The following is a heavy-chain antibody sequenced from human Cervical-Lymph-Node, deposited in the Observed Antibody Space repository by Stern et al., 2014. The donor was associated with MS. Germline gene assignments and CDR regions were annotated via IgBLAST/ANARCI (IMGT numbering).Heavy chain of an antibody. J-gene: IGHJ5*02. V-gene: IGHV3-15*01. Sequence: EVQLVESGGGLVKPGGSLRLSCAASGFIFSKAWMTWVRQAPGKGLEWVGRIKPRNNGGTTNYSTPVQGRFTISRDDSKNILFLHMNSLKTEDTALYYCTTDEVANFAHWGRGTLVTVSS. CDR3: TTDEVANFAH. CDR2: IKPRNNGGTT. CDR1: GFIFSKAW.